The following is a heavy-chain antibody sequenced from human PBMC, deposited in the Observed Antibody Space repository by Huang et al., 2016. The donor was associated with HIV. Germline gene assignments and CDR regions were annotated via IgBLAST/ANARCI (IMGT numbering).Heavy chain of an antibody. J-gene: IGHJ3*02. Sequence: QVQLVESGAELKKPGASVRVSCKVSGYTVSELSLHWVRQAPAKGLEWMGGLYPEEGETSYAQRLQGRVTMTEDTSTDTAYMELSSLRPEDTAVYYCATSTPDVGAGVLRSAFDIWGQGTMVTVSS. CDR3: ATSTPDVGAGVLRSAFDI. D-gene: IGHD2-15*01. CDR2: LYPEEGET. V-gene: IGHV1-24*01. CDR1: GYTVSELS.